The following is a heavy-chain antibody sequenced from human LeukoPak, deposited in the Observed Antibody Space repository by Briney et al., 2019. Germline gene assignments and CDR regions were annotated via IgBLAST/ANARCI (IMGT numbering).Heavy chain of an antibody. CDR2: IKEDGGEK. Sequence: GGSLRLSCAASGFTFSRSWMNWVRQVPGKGLEWVANIKEDGGEKYYLDSVNGRFTISRDNAKNSMYLQMNSLRAEDTAVYYCARINTDQYSTSDFWGQGTLVTVSS. J-gene: IGHJ4*02. CDR3: ARINTDQYSTSDF. V-gene: IGHV3-7*01. CDR1: GFTFSRSW. D-gene: IGHD2-2*01.